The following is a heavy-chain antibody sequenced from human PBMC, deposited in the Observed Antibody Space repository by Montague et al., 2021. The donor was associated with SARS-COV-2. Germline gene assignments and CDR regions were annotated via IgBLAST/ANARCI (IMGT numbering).Heavy chain of an antibody. J-gene: IGHJ6*02. CDR3: GRGVRYFGSGGWSFYYYGVDV. CDR1: GFTFSQYD. V-gene: IGHV3-13*01. CDR2: IGKAGDT. D-gene: IGHD3-10*01. Sequence: SLRLSCAASGFTFSQYDMHWVRQVTGKGLEWVSGIGKAGDTHYPGTVKGRFTISREDAKNSLNLQMNSLRAGDTAVYYCGRGVRYFGSGGWSFYYYGVDVWGQGTTVTVSS.